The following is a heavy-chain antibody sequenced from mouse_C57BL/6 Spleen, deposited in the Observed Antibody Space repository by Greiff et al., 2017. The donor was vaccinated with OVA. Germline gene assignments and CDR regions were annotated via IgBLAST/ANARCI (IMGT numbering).Heavy chain of an antibody. D-gene: IGHD2-12*01. CDR3: TRFCYDRGDYYAMDY. V-gene: IGHV1-15*01. CDR2: IDPETGGT. CDR1: GYTFTDYE. Sequence: VQLQESGAELVRPGASVTLSCKASGYTFTDYEMHWVKQTPVHGLEWIGAIDPETGGTAYNQKFKGKAILTADKSSSTAYMALRSLTSEDSAVDYGTRFCYDRGDYYAMDYWGQGTSVTVSS. J-gene: IGHJ4*01.